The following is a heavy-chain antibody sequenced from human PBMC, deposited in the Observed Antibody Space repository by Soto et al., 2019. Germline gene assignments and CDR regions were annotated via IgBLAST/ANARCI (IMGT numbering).Heavy chain of an antibody. D-gene: IGHD2-2*01. Sequence: EVQLLESGGGLVQPGGSLRLSCAASGFTFRNYPMTWVRQAPGKGLDWVSTISGSGVDTYYPNSVEARVTISRDNSKNTLYLQINSLRAEDTAVYYCAKGGLLPRANRWFWGQGTLVTVSS. CDR3: AKGGLLPRANRWF. J-gene: IGHJ4*02. V-gene: IGHV3-23*01. CDR1: GFTFRNYP. CDR2: ISGSGVDT.